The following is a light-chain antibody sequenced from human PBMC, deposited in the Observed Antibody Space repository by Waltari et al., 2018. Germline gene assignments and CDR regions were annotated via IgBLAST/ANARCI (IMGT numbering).Light chain of an antibody. CDR3: QQSYSTPPYT. J-gene: IGKJ2*01. CDR2: AAS. CDR1: QSISSY. V-gene: IGKV1-39*01. Sequence: DIQMTQSPSSLSASVGDRVTITCRASQSISSYLNWYQQKPGKDPKLLIYAASSLQSGVPSRFSGSGSGTDFTLTISSLQPEDFATYYCQQSYSTPPYTFGQGTKLEIK.